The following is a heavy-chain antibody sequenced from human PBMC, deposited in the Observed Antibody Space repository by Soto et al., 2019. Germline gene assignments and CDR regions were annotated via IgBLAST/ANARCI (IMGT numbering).Heavy chain of an antibody. CDR1: GFTFSDYY. D-gene: IGHD3-3*01. J-gene: IGHJ4*02. CDR2: ISSSGSTI. V-gene: IGHV3-11*01. Sequence: QVQLVESGGGLVKPGGSLRLSCAASGFTFSDYYMSWIRQAPGKGLEWVSYISSSGSTIYYADSVKGRFTISRDNAKNSLEPEMKRLRAGDTAVYYCAGVRGFWSGYYTGPFDYWGQGTLVTVSS. CDR3: AGVRGFWSGYYTGPFDY.